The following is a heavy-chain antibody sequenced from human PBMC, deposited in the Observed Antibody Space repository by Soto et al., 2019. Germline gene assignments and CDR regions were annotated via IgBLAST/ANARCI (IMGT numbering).Heavy chain of an antibody. Sequence: QVKLQQWGAGLLKPSETLSLNCAVNGGSLSGYYWSWIRQPPGKGLEWIGEIKDGGYTNYSPSLKSRATISSDRSNNQFSLRLNSVTAADTGVYYCARGQEGVVATHWDQGALVTVSS. CDR1: GGSLSGYY. CDR3: ARGQEGVVATH. V-gene: IGHV4-34*01. D-gene: IGHD5-12*01. J-gene: IGHJ4*02. CDR2: IKDGGYT.